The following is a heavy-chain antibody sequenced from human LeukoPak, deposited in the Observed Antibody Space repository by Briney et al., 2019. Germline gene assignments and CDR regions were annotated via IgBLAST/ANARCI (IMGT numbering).Heavy chain of an antibody. D-gene: IGHD3-10*01. CDR2: ISSSSSYI. J-gene: IGHJ4*02. V-gene: IGHV3-21*01. CDR1: GFTFSSYS. CDR3: ATGSGSYPRPFDY. Sequence: GGSLRLSCAASGFTFSSYSMNWVRQAPGKGLEWVSSISSSSSYIYYADSVKGRFTMSRDNSKSTLYLQMSSLRGDDTAAYYCATGSGSYPRPFDYWGQGTLVTVSS.